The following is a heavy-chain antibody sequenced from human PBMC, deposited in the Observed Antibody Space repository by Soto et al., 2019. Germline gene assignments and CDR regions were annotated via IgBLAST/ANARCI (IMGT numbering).Heavy chain of an antibody. J-gene: IGHJ2*01. CDR2: ISSDGSQK. Sequence: QVQLVESGGGVVQPGKSLRLSCAASGIAFSGCGMFWVRQTPSKGLEWVAAISSDGSQKYYADSVKGRFTISRDNSKNTLYVQMTGLTAEDTAVYYCAKNIVRGHWYFDLWGGGTLVTVSS. CDR1: GIAFSGCG. D-gene: IGHD3-10*01. CDR3: AKNIVRGHWYFDL. V-gene: IGHV3-30*18.